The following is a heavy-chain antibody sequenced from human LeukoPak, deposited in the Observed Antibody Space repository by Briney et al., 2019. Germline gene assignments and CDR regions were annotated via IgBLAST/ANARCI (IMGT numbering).Heavy chain of an antibody. D-gene: IGHD3-10*01. CDR3: ATGGILVGPGTRFNF. J-gene: IGHJ4*02. Sequence: ASVKVSCKASGDTFTVYYIHWVRQAPGQGLEWMGWFNPNSGDTKSAQKFQGRFSITRDTSINTAYMELSGLRSDDTAVYYCATGGILVGPGTRFNFWGLGALVTVSS. CDR1: GDTFTVYY. CDR2: FNPNSGDT. V-gene: IGHV1-2*02.